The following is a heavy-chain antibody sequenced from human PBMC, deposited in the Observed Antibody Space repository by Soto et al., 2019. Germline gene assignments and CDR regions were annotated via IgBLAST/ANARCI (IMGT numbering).Heavy chain of an antibody. J-gene: IGHJ4*02. Sequence: GGSLRLSCAASGFTFSSYWMSWVRQAPGKGLEWVANIKQDGSEKYYVDSVKGRFTISRDNAKNSLYLQMNSLRAEDTAVYYSARDLSFGLVTPFDYWGQGTLVTVS. CDR1: GFTFSSYW. V-gene: IGHV3-7*01. D-gene: IGHD3-9*01. CDR2: IKQDGSEK. CDR3: ARDLSFGLVTPFDY.